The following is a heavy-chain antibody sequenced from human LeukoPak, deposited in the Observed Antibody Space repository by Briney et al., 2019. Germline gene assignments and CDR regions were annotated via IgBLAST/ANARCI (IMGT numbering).Heavy chain of an antibody. V-gene: IGHV3-23*01. CDR1: GFTFSTYA. CDR3: AKDSVVVVTARMDYFDY. J-gene: IGHJ4*02. D-gene: IGHD2-21*02. Sequence: PGGSLRLSCAVSGFTFSTYAMTWVRQAPGKGLEWVSAISGSGDLTYYADSVKGRFTISRDNSKNTLYLQMNSLRAEDTALYYCAKDSVVVVTARMDYFDYWGQGTLVTVSS. CDR2: ISGSGDLT.